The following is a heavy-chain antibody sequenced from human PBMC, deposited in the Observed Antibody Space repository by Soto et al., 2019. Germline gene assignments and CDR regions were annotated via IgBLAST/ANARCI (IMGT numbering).Heavy chain of an antibody. J-gene: IGHJ3*02. CDR3: ARIRPDVVVTAKGAFDI. CDR2: IIPIFGTA. Sequence: SVKVSCKASVGTFSSYAISWVRQAPGQGLEWMGGIIPIFGTANYAQKFQGRVTITADESTSTAYMELSSLRSEDTAVYYCARIRPDVVVTAKGAFDIWGQGTMVTVSS. D-gene: IGHD2-21*02. CDR1: VGTFSSYA. V-gene: IGHV1-69*13.